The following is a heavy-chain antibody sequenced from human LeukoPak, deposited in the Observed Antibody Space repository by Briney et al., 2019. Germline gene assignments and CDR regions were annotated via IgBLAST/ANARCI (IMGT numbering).Heavy chain of an antibody. CDR2: INPNSGGT. CDR1: GYTFTGYY. Sequence: GASVKVSCXASGYTFTGYYMHWVRQARGQGLEWMGWINPNSGGTNYAQKFQGRVTMTRDTSISTAYMELSRLRSDDTAVYYCARESGYYSLGYWGQGTLVTVSS. D-gene: IGHD3-3*01. CDR3: ARESGYYSLGY. V-gene: IGHV1-2*02. J-gene: IGHJ4*02.